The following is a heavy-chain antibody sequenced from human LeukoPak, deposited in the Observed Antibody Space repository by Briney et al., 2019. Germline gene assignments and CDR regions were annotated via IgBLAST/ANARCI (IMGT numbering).Heavy chain of an antibody. CDR3: TTGGDCSGNTCWSVGD. CDR1: GFMFSKNG. Sequence: NPGGSLRLSCEGSGFMFSKNGMHWVRQAPGKGLEWIGRIKRRIESGTADYAVPVKDRFTISRDDSKNELYLQMNSLRIEDTAVYYCTTGGDCSGNTCWSVGDWGQGTLVTVSA. CDR2: IKRRIESGTA. V-gene: IGHV3-15*01. J-gene: IGHJ4*02. D-gene: IGHD2-15*01.